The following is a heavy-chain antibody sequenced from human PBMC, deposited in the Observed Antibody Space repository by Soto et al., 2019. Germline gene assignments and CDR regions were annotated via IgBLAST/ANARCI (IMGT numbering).Heavy chain of an antibody. J-gene: IGHJ4*02. CDR1: GLTFSSYW. CDR2: IKQDGSEK. D-gene: IGHD2-15*01. Sequence: TRLSLSLSCAATGLTFSSYWMSWVRQAPGKGLEWVANIKQDGSEKYYVDSVKGRFTISRDNAKNSLYLQMNSLRAEDTAVYYCARDVIEVVVAATSGAPIDYWGQGTLVTVSS. V-gene: IGHV3-7*01. CDR3: ARDVIEVVVAATSGAPIDY.